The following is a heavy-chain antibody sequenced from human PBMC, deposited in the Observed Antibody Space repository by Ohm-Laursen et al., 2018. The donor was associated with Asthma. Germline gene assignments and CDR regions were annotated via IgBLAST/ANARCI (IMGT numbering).Heavy chain of an antibody. CDR3: ARDYYGSGAY. J-gene: IGHJ4*02. D-gene: IGHD3-10*01. V-gene: IGHV3-74*01. Sequence: SLRLSCAAPGFTFSGYWMQWVRHAPGKGLVWVSRINSDGSSTTYADSVRGRFTISRDNAKNTLYLQINSLRAEDTAVYYCARDYYGSGAYWGQGTLVTVSS. CDR2: INSDGSST. CDR1: GFTFSGYW.